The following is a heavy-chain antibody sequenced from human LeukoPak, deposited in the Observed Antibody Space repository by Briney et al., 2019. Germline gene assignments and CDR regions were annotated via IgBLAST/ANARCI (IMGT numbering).Heavy chain of an antibody. V-gene: IGHV4-39*07. CDR1: GGTISSSSYY. D-gene: IGHD6-6*01. Sequence: SETLSLTCTVAGGTISSSSYYWGWIRQPPGKGLEWIVSIYYSGSTYDNPSLKRRITISVDTSKTQFSLKLSSVTAADTAVYYCASRGWESSSSYAFDIWGQGTMVTVSS. CDR3: ASRGWESSSSYAFDI. J-gene: IGHJ3*02. CDR2: IYYSGST.